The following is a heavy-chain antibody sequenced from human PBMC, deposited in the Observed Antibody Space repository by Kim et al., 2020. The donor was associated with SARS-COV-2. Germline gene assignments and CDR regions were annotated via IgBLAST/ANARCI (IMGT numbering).Heavy chain of an antibody. CDR3: TTDLGSDSSSFVRNY. D-gene: IGHD6-13*01. V-gene: IGHV3-15*01. J-gene: IGHJ4*02. Sequence: APVTGRFTISRDDSKNTLYLQMNSLKTEDTAVYYCTTDLGSDSSSFVRNYWGQGTLVTVSS.